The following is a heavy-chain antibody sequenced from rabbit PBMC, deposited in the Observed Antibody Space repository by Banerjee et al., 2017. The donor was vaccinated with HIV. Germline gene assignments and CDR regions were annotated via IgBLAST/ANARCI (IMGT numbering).Heavy chain of an antibody. J-gene: IGHJ3*01. V-gene: IGHV1S40*01. CDR3: ARGDGGYAGYSYDL. CDR1: GFDLNDYYY. Sequence: QSLEESGGDLVKPEGSLTLTCTASGFDLNDYYYMCWVRQAPGKGLEWIACIYTGSYANTYYANWAKGRFTISKSSSTTVTLQMTSLTAADTATYFCARGDGGYAGYSYDLWGQGTLVTVS. CDR2: IYTGSYANT. D-gene: IGHD8-1*01.